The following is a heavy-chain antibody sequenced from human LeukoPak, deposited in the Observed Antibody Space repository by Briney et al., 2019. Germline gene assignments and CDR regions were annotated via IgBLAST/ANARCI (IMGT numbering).Heavy chain of an antibody. CDR2: IYYSGTT. CDR1: GGSISSGGYY. Sequence: SQTLSLTCTVSGGSISSGGYYWSWIRQPPGKGLEWIGYIYYSGTTYYNPSLKSRVTISVDTSKNQFSLKLTSVTAADTAVYFCARGPYGSESYYWGQGTLVTVSS. CDR3: ARGPYGSESYY. J-gene: IGHJ4*02. V-gene: IGHV4-30-4*01. D-gene: IGHD3-10*01.